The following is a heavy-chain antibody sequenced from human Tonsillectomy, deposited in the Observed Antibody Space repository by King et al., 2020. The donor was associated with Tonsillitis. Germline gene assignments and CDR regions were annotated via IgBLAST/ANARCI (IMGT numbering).Heavy chain of an antibody. CDR2: ISSSSSYI. Sequence: VQLVQSGGGLVKPGGSLRLSCAASGFTFSSYSMNWVRQAPGKGLEWVSSISSSSSYIYYADSVKGRFTISRDNAKNSLYLQMNSLRAEDTAVYYCARENPDYIEDDAFDIWGQGTMVTVSS. D-gene: IGHD4-11*01. J-gene: IGHJ3*02. CDR1: GFTFSSYS. V-gene: IGHV3-21*01. CDR3: ARENPDYIEDDAFDI.